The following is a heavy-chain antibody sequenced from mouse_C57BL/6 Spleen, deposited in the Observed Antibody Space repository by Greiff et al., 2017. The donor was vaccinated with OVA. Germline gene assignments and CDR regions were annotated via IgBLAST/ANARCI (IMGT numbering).Heavy chain of an antibody. D-gene: IGHD2-3*01. CDR2: IYPRSGNT. V-gene: IGHV1-81*01. J-gene: IGHJ4*01. CDR3: ARYDGYFGGAMDY. Sequence: VQLQQSGAELARPGASVKLSCKASGYTFTSYGISWVKQRTGQGLEWIGEIYPRSGNTYYNEKFKGKATLTADKPSSTAYMELRSLTSEDSAVYFCARYDGYFGGAMDYWGQGTSVTVSS. CDR1: GYTFTSYG.